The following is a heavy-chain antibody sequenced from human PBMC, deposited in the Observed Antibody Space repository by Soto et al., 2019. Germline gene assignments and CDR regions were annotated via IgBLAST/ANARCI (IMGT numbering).Heavy chain of an antibody. CDR1: GFTFSNYV. CDR2: ISGSGGRV. V-gene: IGHV3-23*01. CDR3: AKGSPYCSSGSCSSAY. D-gene: IGHD2-15*01. Sequence: GGSLRLSCAASGFTFSNYVMSWVRQAPGKGLEWVSAISGSGGRVYYADSVKGRFTISRDDSKNTLYLQMNSLRVEDSAVYYCAKGSPYCSSGSCSSAYWGQGTLVTVSS. J-gene: IGHJ4*02.